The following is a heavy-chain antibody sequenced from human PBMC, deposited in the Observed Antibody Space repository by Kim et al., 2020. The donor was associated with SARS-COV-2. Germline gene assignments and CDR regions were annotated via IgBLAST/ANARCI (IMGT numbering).Heavy chain of an antibody. CDR3: AKVYCTSASCPNDY. Sequence: GGSLRLSCAASGFTFSSYAMSWVRQAPGKGLDWVSVISGSGGSAYYADSVKGRFTISRDNSKNTLYLQMNSLRAEDTAVYYCAKVYCTSASCPNDYWGQGNLVTVSS. V-gene: IGHV3-23*01. CDR2: ISGSGGSA. D-gene: IGHD2-2*01. CDR1: GFTFSSYA. J-gene: IGHJ4*02.